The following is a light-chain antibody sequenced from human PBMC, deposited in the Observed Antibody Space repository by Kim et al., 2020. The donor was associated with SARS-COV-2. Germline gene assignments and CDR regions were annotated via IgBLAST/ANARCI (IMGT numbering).Light chain of an antibody. Sequence: QGQTARITCSGDALPDQYAYWYQQKPGQAPVMVIYRDTERPSGIPGRFSGSSSGTTVTLTISGVQAEDEADYYCQSADSRGTYYVFGTGTKVTVL. V-gene: IGLV3-25*03. CDR2: RDT. CDR1: ALPDQY. J-gene: IGLJ1*01. CDR3: QSADSRGTYYV.